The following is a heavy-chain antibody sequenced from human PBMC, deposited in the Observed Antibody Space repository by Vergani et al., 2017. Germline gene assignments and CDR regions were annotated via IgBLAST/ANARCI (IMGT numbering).Heavy chain of an antibody. J-gene: IGHJ4*02. CDR2: INPSGGST. CDR3: ARDVRGGFHYYGSGSCNY. V-gene: IGHV1-46*01. D-gene: IGHD3-10*01. CDR1: GYTFTSYY. Sequence: QVQLVQSGAEVKKPGASVKLSCKASGYTFTSYYMHWVRQAPGQGLEWMGIINPSGGSTSYAQKFQGRVTMTRDTSTSTVYMELSSLRSEDTAVYYCARDVRGGFHYYGSGSCNYWGQGTLVTVSS.